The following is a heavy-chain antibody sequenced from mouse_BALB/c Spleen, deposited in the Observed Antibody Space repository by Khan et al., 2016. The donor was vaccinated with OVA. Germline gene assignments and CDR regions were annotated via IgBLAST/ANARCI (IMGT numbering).Heavy chain of an antibody. CDR1: GFTFSSYA. J-gene: IGHJ2*01. V-gene: IGHV5-9-3*01. Sequence: EVELVESGGGLVKPGGSLKVSCAASGFTFSSYAMSWVRQTPEKRLEWVATISSGGNLTYYPDSVQGRFTISRDNGKNTLYLLMSSLRSEDTAMYYCVRVYFGYFDYWGQGTTLTVSS. CDR2: ISSGGNLT. D-gene: IGHD2-1*01. CDR3: VRVYFGYFDY.